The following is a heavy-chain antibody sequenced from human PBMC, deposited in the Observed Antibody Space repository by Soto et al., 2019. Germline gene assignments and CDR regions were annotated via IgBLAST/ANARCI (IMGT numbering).Heavy chain of an antibody. CDR2: IYYTGRT. V-gene: IGHV4-61*01. CDR1: GGSGSSGNYY. Sequence: SETRSVTCTVSGGSGSSGNYYWSWIRQPPGKGLDWIGYIYYTGRTNYNPSLKSRVTMSLDTSKNQFSLKLDSVTAADTAIYYCAGMPATTTNWLAPWGQGTLVTVSS. J-gene: IGHJ5*02. CDR3: AGMPATTTNWLAP. D-gene: IGHD1-26*01.